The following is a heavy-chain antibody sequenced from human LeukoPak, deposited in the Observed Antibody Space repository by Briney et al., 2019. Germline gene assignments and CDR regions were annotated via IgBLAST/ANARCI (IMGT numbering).Heavy chain of an antibody. V-gene: IGHV3-9*01. CDR1: GFTFDGYA. CDR3: AKAWWSTSSGGDSFGI. CDR2: ISWNSGSI. Sequence: PGRSLRLSCAASGFTFDGYAMHWVRQAPGKGLEWVSGISWNSGSIGYADSVKGRFTISRDTSKSTLYLQINSLRAEDTAVYYCAKAWWSTSSGGDSFGIWGQGTMVTVSS. D-gene: IGHD6-6*01. J-gene: IGHJ3*02.